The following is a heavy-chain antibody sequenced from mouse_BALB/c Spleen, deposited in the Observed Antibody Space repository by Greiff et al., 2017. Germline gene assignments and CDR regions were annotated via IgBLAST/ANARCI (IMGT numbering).Heavy chain of an antibody. CDR1: GFTFTDYY. D-gene: IGHD2-12*01. Sequence: DVKLVESGGGLVQPGGSLRLSCATSGFTFTDYYMSWVRQPPGKALEWLGFIRNKANGYTTEYSASVKGRFTISRDNSQSILYLQMNTLRAEDSATYYCARDLHYTDWGQGTLVTVSA. V-gene: IGHV7-3*02. CDR2: IRNKANGYTT. CDR3: ARDLHYTD. J-gene: IGHJ3*01.